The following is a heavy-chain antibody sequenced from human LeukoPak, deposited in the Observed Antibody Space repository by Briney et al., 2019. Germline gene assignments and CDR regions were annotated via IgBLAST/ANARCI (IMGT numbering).Heavy chain of an antibody. D-gene: IGHD2-2*01. Sequence: SETLSLTCTVSGGSISSYYWSWIRQPPGKGLEWIGYIYYSGSTNYNPSLKSRVTISVDTSKNQFSLKLSSVTAADTAVYYCGTYCSSTSCYEPYDAFDIWGQGTMVTVSS. CDR1: GGSISSYY. V-gene: IGHV4-59*01. J-gene: IGHJ3*02. CDR2: IYYSGST. CDR3: GTYCSSTSCYEPYDAFDI.